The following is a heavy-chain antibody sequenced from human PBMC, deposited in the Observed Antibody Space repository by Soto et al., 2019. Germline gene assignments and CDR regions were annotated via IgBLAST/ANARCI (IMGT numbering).Heavy chain of an antibody. Sequence: ASVKVSCKASGYTFSGHYMHWIRQAPGQGPEWLGWINANSGDTDRAPKFQDRLTMTRDTSISTAYMELSGLRSDDTAVYYCARGGALDGTSPPFNHWGQGTLVTVSS. CDR3: ARGGALDGTSPPFNH. CDR1: GYTFSGHY. D-gene: IGHD6-19*01. V-gene: IGHV1-2*02. CDR2: INANSGDT. J-gene: IGHJ4*02.